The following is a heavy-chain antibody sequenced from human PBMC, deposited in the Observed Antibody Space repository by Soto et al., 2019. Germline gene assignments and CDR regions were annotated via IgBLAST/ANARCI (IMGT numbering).Heavy chain of an antibody. D-gene: IGHD2-15*01. CDR3: ARDVVGVVAATLDY. CDR1: GFTFSSYG. J-gene: IGHJ4*02. CDR2: IWYDGRNK. Sequence: GGSLRLSCAASGFTFSSYGMHWVRQAPGKGLEWVAVIWYDGRNKYYADSVTGRFTISRDNSKNTLYLQMNSLRAEDTAVYYCARDVVGVVAATLDYWGQGTLVTVSS. V-gene: IGHV3-33*01.